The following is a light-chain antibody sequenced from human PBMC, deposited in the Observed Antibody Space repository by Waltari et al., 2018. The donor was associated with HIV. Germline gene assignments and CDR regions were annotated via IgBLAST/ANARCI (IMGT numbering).Light chain of an antibody. V-gene: IGLV3-19*01. J-gene: IGLJ2*01. Sequence: SSELTQDPAVSVALGPTVRITCQGDSLSSYYASWYQQKPGQAPVLVIYGKNNRPSGIPDRLSGSSSGNTASLTITGAQAEDEADYYCNSRDNNANQVVFGGGTKVTVL. CDR3: NSRDNNANQVV. CDR2: GKN. CDR1: SLSSYY.